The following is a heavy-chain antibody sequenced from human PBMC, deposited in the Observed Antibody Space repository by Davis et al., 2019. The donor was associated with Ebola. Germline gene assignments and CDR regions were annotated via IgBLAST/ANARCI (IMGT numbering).Heavy chain of an antibody. V-gene: IGHV5-51*01. D-gene: IGHD3-10*01. Sequence: GESLKISCKASGYSFPNYWIGWVRHMPGKGLEWVAIIYPGDPESRYSPSFQGQVTISADKSINTAYLQWSSLKASDTAMYYCARHPSGYLFVSKFDPWGQGTLVTVSS. CDR2: IYPGDPES. J-gene: IGHJ5*02. CDR3: ARHPSGYLFVSKFDP. CDR1: GYSFPNYW.